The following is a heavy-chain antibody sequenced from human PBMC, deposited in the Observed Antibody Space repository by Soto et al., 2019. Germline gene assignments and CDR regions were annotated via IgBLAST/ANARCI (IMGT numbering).Heavy chain of an antibody. CDR3: AIYRGYGDYYYYYGMDV. CDR1: GYTFTSYA. Sequence: GASVKVSCKASGYTFTSYAMHWVRQAPGQRLEWMGWINAGNGNTKYSQKFQGRVTITRDTSASTAYMELSSLRSEDTAVYYCAIYRGYGDYYYYYGMDVWGQGTTVTVSS. V-gene: IGHV1-3*01. J-gene: IGHJ6*02. CDR2: INAGNGNT. D-gene: IGHD4-17*01.